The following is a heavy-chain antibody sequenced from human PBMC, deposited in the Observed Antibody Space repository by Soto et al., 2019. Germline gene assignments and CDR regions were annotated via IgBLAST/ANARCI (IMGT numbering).Heavy chain of an antibody. D-gene: IGHD4-17*01. CDR3: ARDGLRYEGWEGYFDY. V-gene: IGHV3-33*01. CDR2: IWYDGSNK. Sequence: QVQLVESGGGVVQPGRSLRLSCAASGFTFSSYAMHWVRQAPGKGLEWVAIIWYDGSNKYYADSVKGRFIISRDNSKNSLYLQVNSLRAEDTAVYYCARDGLRYEGWEGYFDYWGQGTLVTVSS. J-gene: IGHJ4*02. CDR1: GFTFSSYA.